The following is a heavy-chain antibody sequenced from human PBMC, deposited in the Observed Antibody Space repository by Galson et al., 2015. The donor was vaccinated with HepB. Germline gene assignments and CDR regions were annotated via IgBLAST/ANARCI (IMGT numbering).Heavy chain of an antibody. D-gene: IGHD2-2*01. CDR3: ARGVVIVPSAIDWFDP. J-gene: IGHJ5*02. CDR1: GYTFTGYY. Sequence: SCKASGYTFTGYYMHWVRQAPGQGLEWMGWINPNSGGTIYSQNFQGRVTMTRDTSISTAYMELSRLRFDDAAVYYCARGVVIVPSAIDWFDPWGQGTLVTVSS. CDR2: INPNSGGT. V-gene: IGHV1-2*02.